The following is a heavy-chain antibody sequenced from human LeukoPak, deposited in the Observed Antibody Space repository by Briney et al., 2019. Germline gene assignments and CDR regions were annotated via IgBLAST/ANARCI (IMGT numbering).Heavy chain of an antibody. J-gene: IGHJ4*02. CDR1: GRSISSYY. V-gene: IGHV4-59*01. D-gene: IGHD2-15*01. CDR3: ARDNGGCSGGSCYPFDY. CDR2: IYYSGST. Sequence: SETLSLTCTVSGRSISSYYWSWIRQPPGKGLEWIGYIYYSGSTNYNPSLKSRVTISVDTSKNQFSLKLSSVTAADTAVYYCARDNGGCSGGSCYPFDYWGQGTLVTV.